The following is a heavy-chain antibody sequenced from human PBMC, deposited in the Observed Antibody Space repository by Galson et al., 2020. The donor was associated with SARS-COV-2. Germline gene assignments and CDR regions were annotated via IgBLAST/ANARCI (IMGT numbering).Heavy chain of an antibody. V-gene: IGHV3-74*01. CDR1: GLTFSNYW. Sequence: GGSLRLSCAASGLTFSNYWMHWVRQAPGKGLVWVSRINGDGRSRTYADAVKGRFTISRDNAKNTLYLQMNSRRAEETAVYYCATPELYYGRACYAVSDYAMAVWRQAPPVTVCS. CDR3: ATPELYYGRACYAVSDYAMAV. CDR2: INGDGRSR. J-gene: IGHJ6*02. D-gene: IGHD3-16*01.